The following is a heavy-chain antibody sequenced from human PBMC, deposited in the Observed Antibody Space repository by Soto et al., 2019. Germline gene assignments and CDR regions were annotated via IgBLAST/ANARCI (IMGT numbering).Heavy chain of an antibody. D-gene: IGHD5-12*01. J-gene: IGHJ5*02. V-gene: IGHV1-2*02. CDR1: GYTFAGYY. CDR3: ARDGLLVPSTGNYFAP. Sequence: QVQLVQSGAEVKKPGASVKVSCKASGYTFAGYYIHWVRQAPGQGLEWMGWINPNSGGTNYAQKFQGRVTMTRDTSISTAYRELSRLTSDDTAMYYCARDGLLVPSTGNYFAPWGQGTLVTVSS. CDR2: INPNSGGT.